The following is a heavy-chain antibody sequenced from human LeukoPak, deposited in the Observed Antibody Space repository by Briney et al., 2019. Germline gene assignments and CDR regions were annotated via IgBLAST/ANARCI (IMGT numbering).Heavy chain of an antibody. Sequence: ASVKVSCKASGYTFTSYDINWVRQATGQGLEWMGWMNPNSGNTGYAQKLQGRVTMTTDTSTGTAYMELRSLRSGDTAVYYCARDGRGYSGYDLWGQGTLVTVSS. CDR1: GYTFTSYD. CDR2: MNPNSGNT. V-gene: IGHV1-8*02. CDR3: ARDGRGYSGYDL. D-gene: IGHD5-12*01. J-gene: IGHJ4*02.